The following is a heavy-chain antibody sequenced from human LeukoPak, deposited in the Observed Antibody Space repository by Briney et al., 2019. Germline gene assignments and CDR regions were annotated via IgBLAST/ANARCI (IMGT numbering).Heavy chain of an antibody. CDR1: GFSLSNYW. D-gene: IGHD3-10*01. CDR3: AWYGVTHGLDV. V-gene: IGHV3-7*01. J-gene: IGHJ6*02. CDR2: INQDGSDK. Sequence: GGSLRLSCAAPGFSLSNYWMSWVRKAPGKGLEWVANINQDGSDKYYVDSVMGRFTIPKDNAKNSVYLQMNGLRPEDTAIYYCAWYGVTHGLDVWGQGTTVTVSS.